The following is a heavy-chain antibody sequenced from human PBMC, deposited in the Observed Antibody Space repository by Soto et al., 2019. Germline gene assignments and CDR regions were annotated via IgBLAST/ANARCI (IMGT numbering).Heavy chain of an antibody. D-gene: IGHD3-3*02. V-gene: IGHV3-33*01. CDR2: IWYDGSNK. J-gene: IGHJ5*02. CDR1: GFTFSSYG. CDR3: ARESIRGDSVS. Sequence: QVQLLESGGGVVQPGRSLRLSCAASGFTFSSYGMHWVRQAPGKGLEWVAVIWYDGSNKYYADSVKGRFTISRDNSKNTLYLQMNSLRAEDTAVYYCARESIRGDSVSWGLGTLVTVSS.